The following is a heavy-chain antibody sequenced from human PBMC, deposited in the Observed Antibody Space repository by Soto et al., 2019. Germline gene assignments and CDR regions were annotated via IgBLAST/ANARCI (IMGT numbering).Heavy chain of an antibody. V-gene: IGHV3-15*07. D-gene: IGHD3-22*01. Sequence: PGGSLRLSCATLGFRIRHASVNWVRQAPGKGPEWVGRIKSKSDGGTTDYAAPVTGRFTISRDDSENTLSLQMNSLKTEDTAVYYCTTHYYDVRNSGFPWGQGT. CDR2: IKSKSDGGTT. CDR3: TTHYYDVRNSGFP. CDR1: GFRIRHAS. J-gene: IGHJ5*02.